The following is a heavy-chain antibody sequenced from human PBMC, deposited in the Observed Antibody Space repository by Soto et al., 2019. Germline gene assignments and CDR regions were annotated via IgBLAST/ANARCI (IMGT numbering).Heavy chain of an antibody. J-gene: IGHJ4*02. CDR1: GGSISSSSYY. Sequence: QLQLQESGPGLVKPSETLSLTCTVSGGSISSSSYYWGWIRQPQGKGLEWIGSIYYSGSTYYNPSLKSRVTISVDTSKNQFSLKLSSVTAADTAVYYCARHTRYSSGGSCYFDYWGQGTLVTVSS. V-gene: IGHV4-39*01. CDR2: IYYSGST. CDR3: ARHTRYSSGGSCYFDY. D-gene: IGHD2-15*01.